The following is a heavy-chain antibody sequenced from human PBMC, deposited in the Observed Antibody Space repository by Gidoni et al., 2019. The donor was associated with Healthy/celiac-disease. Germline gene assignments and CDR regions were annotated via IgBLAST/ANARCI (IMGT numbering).Heavy chain of an antibody. CDR3: AHRRVGQLERRRAFDY. CDR1: GFSLSTSGVG. J-gene: IGHJ4*02. D-gene: IGHD1-1*01. CDR2: IYWDDDK. V-gene: IGHV2-5*02. Sequence: QITLKESGPTLVKPTQTLTLTCTFSGFSLSTSGVGVGWIRQPPGKALEWLALIYWDDDKRYSPSLKSRLTITKDTSKNQGVLTMTNMDPVDTAKYYCAHRRVGQLERRRAFDYWGQGTLVTVSS.